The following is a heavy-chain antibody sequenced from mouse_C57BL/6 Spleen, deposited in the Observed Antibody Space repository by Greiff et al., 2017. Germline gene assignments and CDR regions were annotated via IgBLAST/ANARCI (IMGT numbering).Heavy chain of an antibody. V-gene: IGHV3-6*01. D-gene: IGHD2-5*01. J-gene: IGHJ3*01. CDR3: AREDSNYVAWFAY. Sequence: VKLQELGPGLVKPSPSLSLTCSVTGYSITSGYYWNWLRQFPGNKLVWMGYISYDGSNNYNPSLKNRISITRDTSKNQFFLKLNSVTTEDTATYYCAREDSNYVAWFAYWGQGTLVTVSA. CDR2: ISYDGSN. CDR1: GYSITSGYY.